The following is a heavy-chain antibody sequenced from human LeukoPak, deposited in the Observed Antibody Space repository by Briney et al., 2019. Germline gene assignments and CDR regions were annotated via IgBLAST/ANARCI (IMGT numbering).Heavy chain of an antibody. CDR2: ITGSGGST. J-gene: IGHJ4*02. Sequence: GGSLRLSCAASGFTLTSYAMSWVRQAPGRGLEWVSAITGSGGSTYYADSVKGRFTISRDNSKNTLYLQMNSLRAEDTAVYYCAKNFRRGYSGYDYGTDFDYWGQGTLVTVSS. V-gene: IGHV3-23*01. D-gene: IGHD5-12*01. CDR3: AKNFRRGYSGYDYGTDFDY. CDR1: GFTLTSYA.